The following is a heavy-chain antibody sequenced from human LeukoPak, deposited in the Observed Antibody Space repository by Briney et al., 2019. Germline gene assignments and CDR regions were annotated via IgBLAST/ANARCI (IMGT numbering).Heavy chain of an antibody. CDR1: GFTFSSYS. D-gene: IGHD6-6*01. J-gene: IGHJ6*02. V-gene: IGHV3-21*01. CDR2: ISSSSSYI. CDR3: ARGRGYSSSSTDMDV. Sequence: GGSLRLSCAASGFTFSSYSMNWDRQVPGKGLEWVSSISSSSSYIYYADSLKGRSTISRDNTDNSLFLQMNSLRAEDTAVYYCARGRGYSSSSTDMDVWGRGTTVTVSS.